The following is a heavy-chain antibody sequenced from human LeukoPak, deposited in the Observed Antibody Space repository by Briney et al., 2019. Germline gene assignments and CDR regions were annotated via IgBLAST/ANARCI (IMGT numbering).Heavy chain of an antibody. D-gene: IGHD1-26*01. Sequence: PGGSLRLSCAASGFTFSSYEMNWVRQAPGKGLEWVSYISSSGSTIYYADSVKGRFTISRDNAKNSLYLQMNSLRAEDTAVYYCAREWYSGSYWGQGTLVTVSS. CDR2: ISSSGSTI. J-gene: IGHJ4*02. CDR1: GFTFSSYE. V-gene: IGHV3-48*03. CDR3: AREWYSGSY.